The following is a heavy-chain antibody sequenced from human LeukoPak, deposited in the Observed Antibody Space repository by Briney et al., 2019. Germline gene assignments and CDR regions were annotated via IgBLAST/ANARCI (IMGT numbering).Heavy chain of an antibody. CDR3: TKDQGCYFDY. V-gene: IGHV3-23*01. Sequence: SGGSLRLSCAASGFTFSSYAMTWVRQAPGKGLEWVSAISGSGGSTYYADSVKGRFTLSRDNSKSTLYLQMNSLRAEDTAVYYCTKDQGCYFDYWGQGTLVTVSS. J-gene: IGHJ4*02. CDR2: ISGSGGST. CDR1: GFTFSSYA.